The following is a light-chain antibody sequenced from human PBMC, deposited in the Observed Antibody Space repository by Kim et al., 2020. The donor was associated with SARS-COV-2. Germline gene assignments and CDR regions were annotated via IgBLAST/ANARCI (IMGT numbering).Light chain of an antibody. V-gene: IGKV1-39*01. J-gene: IGKJ1*01. CDR2: GAS. CDR1: QTVDNP. Sequence: SVGDRITISCRASQTVDNPLTWYQQKPGRAPKVLIYGASNLQRGVPSRFSGSGSGTDFTLTISSLQPEDFATYYCQQTYSDPPWTFGQGTKVDIK. CDR3: QQTYSDPPWT.